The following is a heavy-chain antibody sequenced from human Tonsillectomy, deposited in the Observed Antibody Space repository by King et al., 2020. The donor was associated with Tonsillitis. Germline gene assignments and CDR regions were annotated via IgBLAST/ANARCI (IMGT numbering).Heavy chain of an antibody. V-gene: IGHV3-9*01. J-gene: IGHJ4*02. D-gene: IGHD3-10*01. CDR3: AKSVMVRGVILMRGFDY. Sequence: VQLVESGGGLVQPGRSLRLSCAASGFIFDDYAMHWVRQVPGKGLEWVSGISWNSGSIGYADSVKGRFTISRDNAKNSLYLQMNSLRAEDTALYYCAKSVMVRGVILMRGFDYWGQGTLVTVSS. CDR2: ISWNSGSI. CDR1: GFIFDDYA.